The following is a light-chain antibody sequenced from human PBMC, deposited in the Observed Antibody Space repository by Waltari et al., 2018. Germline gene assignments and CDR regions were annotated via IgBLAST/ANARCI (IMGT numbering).Light chain of an antibody. V-gene: IGLV2-14*03. Sequence: QSALTQPASVSGSPGQSITISCSGTSSDVGRYHYVSWFQQHPGEAPKLIIYNVIFRPAGVSNRFSGSKSGNTASLTISGVQTGDEADYYCSSYTGRDMVFGGGTKVTVL. CDR1: SSDVGRYHY. CDR2: NVI. J-gene: IGLJ2*01. CDR3: SSYTGRDMV.